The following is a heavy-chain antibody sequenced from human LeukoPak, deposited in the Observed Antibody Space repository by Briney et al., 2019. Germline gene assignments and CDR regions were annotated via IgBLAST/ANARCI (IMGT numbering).Heavy chain of an antibody. CDR1: GYSFTAYY. V-gene: IGHV1-2*02. Sequence: ASLKVSCKASGYSFTAYYIHWVRQAPRQGLEWMGWINPNSNTTNDVKKFQGRGTITSDMSITTAYLELSSLRSDDTAVYYCARVRYGAGTYYNFDLWGQGSLVTVSS. CDR2: INPNSNTT. D-gene: IGHD3-10*01. CDR3: ARVRYGAGTYYNFDL. J-gene: IGHJ5*02.